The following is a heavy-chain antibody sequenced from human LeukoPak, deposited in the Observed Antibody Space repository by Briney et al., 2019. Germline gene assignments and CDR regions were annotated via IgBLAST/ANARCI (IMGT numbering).Heavy chain of an antibody. D-gene: IGHD3/OR15-3a*01. CDR2: ISSSSSTI. CDR3: ARPRTNRFDP. CDR1: GFTFSSYS. J-gene: IGHJ5*02. Sequence: GGSLRLSCAASGFTFSSYSMNWVRQAPGKGLEWVSYISSSSSTIYYADSVKGRFTISRGNAKNSLYLQMNSLRAEDTTVYYCARPRTNRFDPWGQGTLVTVSS. V-gene: IGHV3-48*01.